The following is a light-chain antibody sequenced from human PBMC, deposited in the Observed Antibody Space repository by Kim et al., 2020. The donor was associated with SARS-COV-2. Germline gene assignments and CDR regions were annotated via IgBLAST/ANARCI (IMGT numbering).Light chain of an antibody. Sequence: SYELTQPPSVSAAPGRTARISCGGDNVGVKSVHWYQQKPGQAPVLVIYYDDERPSAIPERFSGSNSGNTATLTISGVEAGDEADYYCQVGDSDTDYWVFG. CDR2: YDD. CDR1: NVGVKS. CDR3: QVGDSDTDYWV. J-gene: IGLJ3*02. V-gene: IGLV3-21*04.